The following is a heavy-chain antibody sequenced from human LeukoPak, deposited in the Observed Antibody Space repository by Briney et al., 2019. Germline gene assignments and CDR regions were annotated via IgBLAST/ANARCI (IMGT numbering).Heavy chain of an antibody. J-gene: IGHJ1*01. CDR1: AGSMNNYY. D-gene: IGHD3-22*01. CDR3: ARLSSGRPHEYFQH. V-gene: IGHV4-59*01. Sequence: SSETLSLTCTVSAGSMNNYYWSWVRQPPGKGLGWIAYIYSSGNTNYNPSLKSRATISLDTSKNQFSLKLTSVTAADTAVYYCARLSSGRPHEYFQHWGQGTLVTVSS. CDR2: IYSSGNT.